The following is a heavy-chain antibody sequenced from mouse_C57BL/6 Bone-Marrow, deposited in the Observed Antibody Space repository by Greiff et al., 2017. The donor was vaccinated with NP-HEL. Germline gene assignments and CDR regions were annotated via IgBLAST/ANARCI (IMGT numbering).Heavy chain of an antibody. CDR1: GYAFSSYW. J-gene: IGHJ4*01. Sequence: QVQLQQSGAELVKPGASVKISCKASGYAFSSYWMNWVKQRPGKGLEWIGQIYPGDGDTNYNGKFKGKATLTADKSSSTAYMQLSSLTSEDSAVYFCARDGYYYGSHYAMDYWGQGTSVTVSS. V-gene: IGHV1-80*01. CDR2: IYPGDGDT. D-gene: IGHD1-1*01. CDR3: ARDGYYYGSHYAMDY.